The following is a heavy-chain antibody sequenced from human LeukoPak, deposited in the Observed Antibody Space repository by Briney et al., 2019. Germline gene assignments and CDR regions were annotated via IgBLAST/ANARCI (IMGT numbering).Heavy chain of an antibody. D-gene: IGHD3-10*01. CDR1: GFTVSSNY. CDR2: IYSGGST. V-gene: IGHV3-66*01. Sequence: GGSLRLSCAASGFTVSSNYMSWVRQAPGKGLEWVSVIYSGGSTYYADSVKGRFTISRDNSKNTLYLQMNSLRAEDTAVYYCAREGLLWFGELVYWGQGTLVTVSS. J-gene: IGHJ4*02. CDR3: AREGLLWFGELVY.